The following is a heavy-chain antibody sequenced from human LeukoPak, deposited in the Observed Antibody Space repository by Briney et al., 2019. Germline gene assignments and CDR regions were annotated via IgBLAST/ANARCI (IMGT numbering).Heavy chain of an antibody. CDR3: ATRLRYFDWLFHDAFDI. CDR1: GFTFSSYS. D-gene: IGHD3-9*01. J-gene: IGHJ3*02. Sequence: GGSLRLSCAASGFTFSSYSMNWVRQAPGKGLEWVSSISSSSSYIYYADSVKGRFTISRDNAKNSLYLQMNSLRAEDTAVYYCATRLRYFDWLFHDAFDIWDQGTMVAVSS. V-gene: IGHV3-21*01. CDR2: ISSSSSYI.